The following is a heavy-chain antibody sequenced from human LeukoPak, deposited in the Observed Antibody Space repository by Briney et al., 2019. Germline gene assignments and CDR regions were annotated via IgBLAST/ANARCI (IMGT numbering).Heavy chain of an antibody. CDR3: AREGISKIAVAAHFDY. V-gene: IGHV3-48*04. D-gene: IGHD6-19*01. CDR2: ISSSSSTI. CDR1: GFTFSSYS. Sequence: GGSLRLSCAASGFTFSSYSMNWVRQAPGKGLEWVSYISSSSSTIYHADSVKGRFTISRDNAKNSPYLQMNSLRAEDTAVYYCAREGISKIAVAAHFDYWGQGTLVTVSS. J-gene: IGHJ4*02.